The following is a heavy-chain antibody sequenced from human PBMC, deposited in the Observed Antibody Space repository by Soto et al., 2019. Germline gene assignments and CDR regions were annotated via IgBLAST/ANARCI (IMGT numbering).Heavy chain of an antibody. V-gene: IGHV3-23*01. CDR1: GFTFSTHA. CDR2: FSGSGGNI. Sequence: GGSLRLSCVASGFTFSTHAMSWVRQAPGKGLEWVSTFSGSGGNIYYAESVKGRLTISRDDSKNTLYLHMNSLRVEDTAVYYCAKDPPWTVGPLAMDVWGQGTTVTVSS. J-gene: IGHJ6*02. CDR3: AKDPPWTVGPLAMDV. D-gene: IGHD3-3*01.